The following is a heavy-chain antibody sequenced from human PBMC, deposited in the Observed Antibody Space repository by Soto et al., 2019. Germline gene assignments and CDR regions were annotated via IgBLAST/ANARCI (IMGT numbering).Heavy chain of an antibody. J-gene: IGHJ6*02. Sequence: GGSLRLSCVASGFTFSSYAMSWVRQAPGKGLEWVSAISGSGGSTYYADSVKGRFTISRDNSKNTLYLQMNSLRAEDTAVYYCANSPAAYYYYYYGMDVWGQGTTVTVSS. CDR2: ISGSGGST. CDR3: ANSPAAYYYYYYGMDV. CDR1: GFTFSSYA. V-gene: IGHV3-23*01. D-gene: IGHD2-2*01.